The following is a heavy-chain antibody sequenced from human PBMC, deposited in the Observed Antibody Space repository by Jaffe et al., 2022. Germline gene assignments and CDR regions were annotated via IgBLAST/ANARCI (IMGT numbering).Heavy chain of an antibody. J-gene: IGHJ4*02. V-gene: IGHV3-15*01. Sequence: EVQLVESGGGLVKPGGSLRLSCAASGFTFSNAWMSWVRQAPGKGLEWVGRIKSKTDGGTTDYAAPVKGRFTISRDDSKNTLYLQMNSLKTEDTAVYYCTTEEVVQGVIITHYYWGQGTLVTVSS. CDR3: TTEEVVQGVIITHYY. CDR1: GFTFSNAW. D-gene: IGHD3-10*01. CDR2: IKSKTDGGTT.